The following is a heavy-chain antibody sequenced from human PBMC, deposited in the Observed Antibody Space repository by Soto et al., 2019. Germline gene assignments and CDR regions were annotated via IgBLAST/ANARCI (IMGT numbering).Heavy chain of an antibody. CDR3: ARDTGIAAAGIGGHFDY. CDR1: GGTFSTYA. D-gene: IGHD6-13*01. CDR2: IIPMFGTA. J-gene: IGHJ4*02. V-gene: IGHV1-69*12. Sequence: QVQLVQSGAEVKKPGSSVKVSCKASGGTFSTYAISWVRQAPGQGLEWMGGIIPMFGTAKYAQKFQGRVTITADEATSTAYMELSSLRSEATAVYYCARDTGIAAAGIGGHFDYWGQGTLVTVSS.